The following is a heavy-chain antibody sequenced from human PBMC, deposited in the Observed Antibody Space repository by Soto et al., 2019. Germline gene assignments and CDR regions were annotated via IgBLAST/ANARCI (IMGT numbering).Heavy chain of an antibody. J-gene: IGHJ4*02. CDR1: GFTFSGSA. Sequence: EVQLVESGGGLVQPGGSLKLSCAASGFTFSGSAMHWVRQASGKGLEWVGRIRSKANSYATAYAASVKGRFTISRDDSKNTAYLQMNSLKSEDTAVYYCTSQTSSSCLDYWGQGTLVTVSS. D-gene: IGHD6-13*01. CDR3: TSQTSSSCLDY. V-gene: IGHV3-73*02. CDR2: IRSKANSYAT.